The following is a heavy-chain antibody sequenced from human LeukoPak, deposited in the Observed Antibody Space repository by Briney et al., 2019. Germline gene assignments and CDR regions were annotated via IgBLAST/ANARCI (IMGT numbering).Heavy chain of an antibody. V-gene: IGHV4-61*02. J-gene: IGHJ6*03. CDR3: ARGGGGYDWKSYYYYMDV. Sequence: SETLSLACTVSGGSISSGSYYWSWIRQPAGKGLEWIGRIYTSGSTNYNPSLKSRVTISVDTSKNQFSLKLSSVTAADTAVYYCARGGGGYDWKSYYYYMDVWGKGTTVTISS. CDR2: IYTSGST. D-gene: IGHD5-12*01. CDR1: GGSISSGSYY.